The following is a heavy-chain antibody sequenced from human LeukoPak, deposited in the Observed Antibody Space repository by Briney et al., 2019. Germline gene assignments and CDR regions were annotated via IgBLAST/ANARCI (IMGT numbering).Heavy chain of an antibody. CDR1: GYTLTELS. CDR2: FDPEDGET. CDR3: PSGVMRWDPPSH. Sequence: ASVKVSCKVSGYTLTELSMHWVRQAPGKGLEWMGGFDPEDGETIYAQKFQGRVTMTEDTSTDTAYMELSSLRSEDTAVYYCPSGVMRWDPPSHWGQGTLVTVSS. V-gene: IGHV1-24*01. D-gene: IGHD1-26*01. J-gene: IGHJ4*02.